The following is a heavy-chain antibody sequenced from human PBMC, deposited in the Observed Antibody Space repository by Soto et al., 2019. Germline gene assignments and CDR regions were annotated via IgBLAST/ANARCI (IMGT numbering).Heavy chain of an antibody. CDR1: GYPFTTYY. CDR3: ATDDYGICTY. D-gene: IGHD3-10*01. CDR2: IDPRSGGT. J-gene: IGHJ4*02. V-gene: IGHV1-2*02. Sequence: HVQLVQSGTEVKKPGASVRVSCMVSGYPFTTYYIHWVRQAPGQGLEWMGWIDPRSGGTVYEQKFQGRVTMTSDTSISTVYMDLSGLTSDDTALYYCATDDYGICTYWGQGSLVTVSS.